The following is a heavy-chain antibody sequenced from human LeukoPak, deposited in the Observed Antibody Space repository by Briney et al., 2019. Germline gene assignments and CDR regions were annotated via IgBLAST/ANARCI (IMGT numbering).Heavy chain of an antibody. Sequence: GGSLRLSCAASGFTFDDYAMHWVRQAPGKGLEWVSGISWNSGSIGYADSVKGRFTISRDNAKNSLYLQMNSLRAEDTAVYYCAKVEYYYDSSGYYYFDYWGQGTLVTVSS. D-gene: IGHD3-22*01. CDR3: AKVEYYYDSSGYYYFDY. CDR1: GFTFDDYA. J-gene: IGHJ4*02. V-gene: IGHV3-9*01. CDR2: ISWNSGSI.